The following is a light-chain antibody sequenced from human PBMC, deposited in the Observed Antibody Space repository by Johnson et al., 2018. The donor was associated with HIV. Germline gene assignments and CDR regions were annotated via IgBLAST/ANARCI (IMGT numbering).Light chain of an antibody. CDR3: GTWDSSLSALYV. J-gene: IGLJ1*01. CDR2: DNI. CDR1: SSNIGNNY. Sequence: QSILTQPPSVSAAPGQKVTISCSGSSSNIGNNYVSWYQQLPGTAPKLLIYDNIKRPSGIPDRFSGSKSGTSATLGITGLQTGDEADYYCGTWDSSLSALYVSGTGTKVTVL. V-gene: IGLV1-51*01.